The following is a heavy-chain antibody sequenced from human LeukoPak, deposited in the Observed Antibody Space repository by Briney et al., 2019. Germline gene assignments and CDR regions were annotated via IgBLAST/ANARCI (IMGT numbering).Heavy chain of an antibody. V-gene: IGHV3-33*01. CDR1: GFTFSTSG. CDR2: IRYDGSTK. J-gene: IGHJ5*02. Sequence: GGSLRLSCAASGFTFSTSGMHWVRQAPGEGLEWVAVIRYDGSTKYSADSVKGRFTISRDNAKNSLYLQMNSLRAEDTAVYYCAREMGTADIVVVPAAIALDPWGQGTLVTVSS. CDR3: AREMGTADIVVVPAAIALDP. D-gene: IGHD2-2*01.